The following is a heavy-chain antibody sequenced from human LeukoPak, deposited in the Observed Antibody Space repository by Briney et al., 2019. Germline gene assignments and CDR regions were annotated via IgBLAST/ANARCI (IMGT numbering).Heavy chain of an antibody. CDR2: ISSGGSTI. D-gene: IGHD2-15*01. Sequence: GGSLRLSCAASGFTFDDYGMSWVRQAPGKGLEWVSYISSGGSTIYYADSVKGRFTISRDNAKNSLYLQVNSLRAEDTAVYYCARVGGYLSWFDPWGQGTLVTVSS. CDR3: ARVGGYLSWFDP. J-gene: IGHJ5*02. CDR1: GFTFDDYG. V-gene: IGHV3-11*01.